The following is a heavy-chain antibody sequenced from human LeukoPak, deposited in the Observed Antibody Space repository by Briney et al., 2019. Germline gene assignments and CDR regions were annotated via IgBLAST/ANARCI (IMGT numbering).Heavy chain of an antibody. CDR3: ARNIWFGESSDAFDI. CDR1: GYTFTSYA. D-gene: IGHD3-10*01. J-gene: IGHJ3*02. V-gene: IGHV1-2*02. CDR2: INPNSGGT. Sequence: ASVKVSCKASGYTFTSYAMHWVRQAPGQGLEWMGWINPNSGGTNYAQKFQGRVTMTRDTSISTAYMELSRLRSDDTAVYYCARNIWFGESSDAFDIWGQGTMVTVSS.